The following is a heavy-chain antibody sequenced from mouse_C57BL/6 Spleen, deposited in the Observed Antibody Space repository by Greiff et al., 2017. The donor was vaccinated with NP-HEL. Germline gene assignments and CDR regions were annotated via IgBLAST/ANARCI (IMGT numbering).Heavy chain of an antibody. V-gene: IGHV5-15*01. Sequence: EVKVVESGGGLVQPGGSLKLSCAASGFTFSDYGMAWVRQAPRKGPEWVPFISNLAYSIYYADTVTGRFTISRENAKNTLYLEMSSLRSEDTAMYYCARQRSSYRYFDVWGTGTTVTVSS. D-gene: IGHD1-1*01. CDR2: ISNLAYSI. CDR1: GFTFSDYG. CDR3: ARQRSSYRYFDV. J-gene: IGHJ1*03.